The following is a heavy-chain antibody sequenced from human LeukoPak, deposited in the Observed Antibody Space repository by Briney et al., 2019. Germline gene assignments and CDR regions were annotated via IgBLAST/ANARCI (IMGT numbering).Heavy chain of an antibody. CDR3: AKASQGFIVVVPAAMPPYYFDY. CDR1: GFTVSSNY. CDR2: IYSGGST. J-gene: IGHJ4*02. V-gene: IGHV3-53*01. D-gene: IGHD2-2*01. Sequence: GGSLRLSCAASGFTVSSNYMSWVRQAPGKGLEWVSVIYSGGSTYYADSVKGRFTISRDNSKNTLYLQMNSLRAEDTAVYYCAKASQGFIVVVPAAMPPYYFDYWGQGTLVTVSS.